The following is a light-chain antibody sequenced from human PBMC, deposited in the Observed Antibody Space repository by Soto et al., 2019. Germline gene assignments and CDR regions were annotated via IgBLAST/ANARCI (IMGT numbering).Light chain of an antibody. V-gene: IGKV3-20*01. CDR3: QQYQSLT. Sequence: EIVLTQSPPTLSLSPGERATLSCRASQSVSNYLSWYQQKPGLAPRLLIHGASSRVTGIPDRFSGSGSGTDFTLTITRLEPEDFAVYYCQQYQSLTFGGGTKVDIK. CDR2: GAS. J-gene: IGKJ4*01. CDR1: QSVSNY.